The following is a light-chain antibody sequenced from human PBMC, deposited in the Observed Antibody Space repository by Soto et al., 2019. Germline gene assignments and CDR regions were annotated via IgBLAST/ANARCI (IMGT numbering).Light chain of an antibody. Sequence: QSALTQPASMSGSPGQSITISCTVTRSDVGSYHSIAWYPPHLGKAPRVVVFEVTKRPSGISDRFSGSKSGYTASLRISGLQAEDEADYFCLSYAGNSIWLFGGGTKVTVL. V-gene: IGLV2-23*02. CDR1: RSDVGSYHS. J-gene: IGLJ2*01. CDR2: EVT. CDR3: LSYAGNSIWL.